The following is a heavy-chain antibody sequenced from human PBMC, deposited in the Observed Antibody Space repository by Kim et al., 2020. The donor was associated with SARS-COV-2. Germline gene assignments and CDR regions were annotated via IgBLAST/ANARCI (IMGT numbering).Heavy chain of an antibody. CDR1: GFIFSTYW. CDR2: INSDGSST. Sequence: GGSLRLSCAASGFIFSTYWMYWVRQAPGKGLVWVSRINSDGSSTNYADSVKGRFTISRDNAKNTLYLQMNSLRAEDTAVYYCARSSSTSCPCYYMDVWGKGTTVTVSS. V-gene: IGHV3-74*01. D-gene: IGHD2-2*01. J-gene: IGHJ6*03. CDR3: ARSSSTSCPCYYMDV.